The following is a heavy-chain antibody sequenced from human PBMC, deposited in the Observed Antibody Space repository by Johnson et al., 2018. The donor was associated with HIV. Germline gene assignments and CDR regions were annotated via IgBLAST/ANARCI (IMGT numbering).Heavy chain of an antibody. V-gene: IGHV3-9*01. J-gene: IGHJ3*02. D-gene: IGHD2-15*01. CDR1: GFTFDDYA. CDR3: ARDEPIVGGVAAIGDAFDI. Sequence: VHLVESGGGLVQPGRSLRLSCAASGFTFDDYAMHWVRQAPGKGLEWVSGISWNSGSIGYADSVKGRFTISRDNAKNSLYLQMNSLRAEDTALYYCARDEPIVGGVAAIGDAFDIWGQGTRVTVSS. CDR2: ISWNSGSI.